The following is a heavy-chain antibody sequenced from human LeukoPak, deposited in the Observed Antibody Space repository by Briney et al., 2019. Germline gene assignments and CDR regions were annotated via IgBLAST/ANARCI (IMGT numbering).Heavy chain of an antibody. CDR1: GFTFSTYA. Sequence: PGGSLRLSCVVSGFTFSTYAMSWVRQAPGKGLEWVSGIGGSGGDTFYADSVRGRFTVSRDNSKNTLFLQIDSLRTEDTADYYCVPLGGLGYYQYGMDVWGRGTTVTVSS. J-gene: IGHJ6*02. V-gene: IGHV3-23*01. CDR3: VPLGGLGYYQYGMDV. CDR2: IGGSGGDT. D-gene: IGHD3/OR15-3a*01.